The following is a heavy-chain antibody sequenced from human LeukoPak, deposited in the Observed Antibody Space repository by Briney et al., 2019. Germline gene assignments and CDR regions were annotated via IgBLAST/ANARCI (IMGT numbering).Heavy chain of an antibody. CDR2: IIPIFGTA. J-gene: IGHJ4*02. V-gene: IGHV1-69*13. D-gene: IGHD6-13*01. Sequence: SVKVSCKASGGTFSSYAISWVRQAPGQGLEWMGGIIPIFGTANYAQKFQGRVTITADESTSTAYMELSSLKASDTAMYYCASSILTRHSSSLNFDYWGQGTLVTVSS. CDR3: ASSILTRHSSSLNFDY. CDR1: GGTFSSYA.